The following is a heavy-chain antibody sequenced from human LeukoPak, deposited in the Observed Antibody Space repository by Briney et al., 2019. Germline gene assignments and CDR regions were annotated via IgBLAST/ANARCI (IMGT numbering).Heavy chain of an antibody. Sequence: SETLSLTCTVSGGSISSYYWSWIRQPPGKGLEWIGYIYYSGSTNYNPSLKSRVTISVDTSKNQFSLKLSSVTAADTAVYYCASVTFGGVIVDYWSQGTLVTVSS. CDR2: IYYSGST. J-gene: IGHJ4*02. CDR1: GGSISSYY. D-gene: IGHD3-16*02. V-gene: IGHV4-59*01. CDR3: ASVTFGGVIVDY.